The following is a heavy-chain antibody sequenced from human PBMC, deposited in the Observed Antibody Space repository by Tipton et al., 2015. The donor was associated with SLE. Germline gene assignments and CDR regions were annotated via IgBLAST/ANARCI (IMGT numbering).Heavy chain of an antibody. CDR2: VFYGGRY. V-gene: IGHV4-39*01. CDR3: ARHVGVAYYYAMDV. Sequence: TLSLTCTVSGGSISSLYDYWGWVRQPPGKGLEWLGSVFYGGRYYYNASLRSRVTISVDTSKNQFSLGLSSVTAADTAMYYCARHVGVAYYYAMDVWGQGTTVVISS. CDR1: GGSISSLYDY. J-gene: IGHJ6*02. D-gene: IGHD2-15*01.